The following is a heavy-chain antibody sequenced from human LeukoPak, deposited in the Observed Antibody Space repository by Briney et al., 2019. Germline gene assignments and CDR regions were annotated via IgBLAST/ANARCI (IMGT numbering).Heavy chain of an antibody. CDR2: IYASRST. CDR1: VGSISSCY. J-gene: IGHJ4*02. D-gene: IGHD5/OR15-5a*01. CDR3: ARDIGYSVIN. Sequence: SETLSLTCAVSVGSISSCYWNWIRQPAGKGLEWIGRIYASRSTNNPSLKSRVTMSLDTAKNQFSLKLSSVTAADTAVYYCARDIGYSVINWGQGTLVTVSS. V-gene: IGHV4-4*07.